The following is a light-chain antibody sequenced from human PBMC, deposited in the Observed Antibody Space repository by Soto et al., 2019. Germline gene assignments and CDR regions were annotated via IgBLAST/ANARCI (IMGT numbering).Light chain of an antibody. CDR2: ETS. Sequence: EIVLTQSPATLSLSPGERVTLSCRASQSVSPSLAWYQQKPGQSPRLLIYETSIRATGIPARFSGSGSGTDFSLTISSLEPEDFAVYYCQQRGYWPLTFVVGTKVEIK. J-gene: IGKJ4*01. CDR1: QSVSPS. CDR3: QQRGYWPLT. V-gene: IGKV3-11*01.